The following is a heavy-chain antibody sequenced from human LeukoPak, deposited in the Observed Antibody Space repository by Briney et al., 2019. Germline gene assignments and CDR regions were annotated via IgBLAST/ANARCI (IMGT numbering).Heavy chain of an antibody. Sequence: PGRSLRPSCAASGFTFDDYAMHWVRQAPRKGLEWVSGISWNSGSIGYADSVKGRFTISRDNAKNSLYLQMNSLRAEDTALYYCAKGLGTTYYYGMDVWGQGTTVTVSS. D-gene: IGHD1-7*01. CDR2: ISWNSGSI. CDR3: AKGLGTTYYYGMDV. J-gene: IGHJ6*02. V-gene: IGHV3-9*01. CDR1: GFTFDDYA.